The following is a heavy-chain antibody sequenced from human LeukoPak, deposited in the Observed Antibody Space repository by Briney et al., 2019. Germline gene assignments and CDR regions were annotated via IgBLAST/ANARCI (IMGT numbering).Heavy chain of an antibody. CDR1: GFIFRDYT. CDR2: INKGGSYM. CDR3: ARPKGSGSYSYYYYGMDV. D-gene: IGHD1-26*01. J-gene: IGHJ6*02. Sequence: GGSLRLSCVASGFIFRDYTMNWVRQTPGEGLEWVSAINKGGSYMAYADSVKGRFTISRDNTKNSLYLQMNSLRAEDTAVYYCARPKGSGSYSYYYYGMDVWGQGTTVTVSS. V-gene: IGHV3-21*01.